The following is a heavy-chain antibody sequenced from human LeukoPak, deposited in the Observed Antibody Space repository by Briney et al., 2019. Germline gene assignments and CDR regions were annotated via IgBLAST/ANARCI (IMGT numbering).Heavy chain of an antibody. D-gene: IGHD3-3*01. CDR2: IIPIFGTA. Sequence: ASVKVSCKASGGTFSSYAISWVRQAPGQGLEWMGGIIPIFGTANYAQKFQGRVTITADESTSTAYMELSSLRSEDTAVYYCASLRFLEWLFDYWGQGTLVTVSS. J-gene: IGHJ4*02. CDR1: GGTFSSYA. CDR3: ASLRFLEWLFDY. V-gene: IGHV1-69*13.